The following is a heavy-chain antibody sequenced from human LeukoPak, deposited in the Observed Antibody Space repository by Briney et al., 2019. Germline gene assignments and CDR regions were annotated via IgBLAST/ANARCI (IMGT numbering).Heavy chain of an antibody. V-gene: IGHV1-69*05. CDR1: GGTFSSYA. J-gene: IGHJ6*03. D-gene: IGHD2-2*01. CDR3: ARSVVPAAIRYYYYYYMDV. CDR2: IIPIFGTV. Sequence: GSSVKVSCKASGGTFSSYAISWVRQAPGQGLEWMGGIIPIFGTVNYAQKFQGRVTITTDESTSTAYMELSSLRSEDTAVYYCARSVVPAAIRYYYYYYMDVWGKGTTVTVSS.